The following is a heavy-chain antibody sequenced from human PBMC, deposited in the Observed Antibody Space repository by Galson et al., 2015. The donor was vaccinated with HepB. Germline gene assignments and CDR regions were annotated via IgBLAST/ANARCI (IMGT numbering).Heavy chain of an antibody. CDR1: GGTFSSYA. CDR2: IIPIFGTA. V-gene: IGHV1-69*13. Sequence: SVKVSCKASGGTFSSYAISWVRQAPGQGLEWMGGIIPIFGTANYAQKFQGRVTITADESTSTAYMELSSLRSEDTAVYYCAREGKPDYGGNSGEFDYWGQGTLVTVSS. CDR3: AREGKPDYGGNSGEFDY. D-gene: IGHD4-23*01. J-gene: IGHJ4*02.